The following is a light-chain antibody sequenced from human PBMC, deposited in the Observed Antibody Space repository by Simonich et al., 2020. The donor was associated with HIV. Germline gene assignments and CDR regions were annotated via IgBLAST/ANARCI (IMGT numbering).Light chain of an antibody. CDR3: QSYDSDLRV. CDR1: SSNIGSNT. J-gene: IGLJ3*02. V-gene: IGLV1-44*01. Sequence: QSVLTQPPSASGTPGQRVTISCSGSSSNIGSNTVNWYQQLPGTPPKLLIYSNNQRPSGVPDRFSGSKSGTSASLAISGLQSEDEADYYCQSYDSDLRVFGGGTKLTVL. CDR2: SNN.